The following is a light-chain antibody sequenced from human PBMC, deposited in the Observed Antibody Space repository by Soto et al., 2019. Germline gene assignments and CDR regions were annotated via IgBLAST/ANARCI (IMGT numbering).Light chain of an antibody. CDR3: QQYNNWPPIT. V-gene: IGKV3-15*01. Sequence: IVLAHSPATLSVSQGGRTTVSCRASQSVTSNLAWYQQKPGQAPRLLIYGACTRATGIPARFSGSGSGTEFTLTICCLQSEEFAVYYCQQYNNWPPITFGQWTGLEIK. J-gene: IGKJ5*01. CDR1: QSVTSN. CDR2: GAC.